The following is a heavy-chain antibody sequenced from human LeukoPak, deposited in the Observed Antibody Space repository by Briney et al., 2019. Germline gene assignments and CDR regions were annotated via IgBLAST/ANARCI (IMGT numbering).Heavy chain of an antibody. Sequence: GGSLRLSCVASEFTPSYTSWVRQAPGKGLEWVANIKQDGSDKNYVDSVKGRFTIARDNSKRSVYLEMNSLRVEDTAVYYCAREYSWSGRDIWGQGTLVTVSS. D-gene: IGHD1-14*01. J-gene: IGHJ1*01. V-gene: IGHV3-7*05. CDR1: EFTPSY. CDR2: IKQDGSDK. CDR3: AREYSWSGRDI.